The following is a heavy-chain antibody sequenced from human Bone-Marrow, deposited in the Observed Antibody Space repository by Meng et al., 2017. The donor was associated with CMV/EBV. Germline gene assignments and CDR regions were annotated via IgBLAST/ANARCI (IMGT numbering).Heavy chain of an antibody. CDR3: AREPHY. V-gene: IGHV4-34*01. CDR2: INHSGST. CDR1: GGSFSGYY. Sequence: SETLSLTCAVYGGSFSGYYRGWIRQPPGKGLEWIGEINHSGSTNYNPSLKTRVTITVDTSKYQFSLKLSSVTAAEPAVYYCAREPHYWGQGTLVTVSS. J-gene: IGHJ4*02.